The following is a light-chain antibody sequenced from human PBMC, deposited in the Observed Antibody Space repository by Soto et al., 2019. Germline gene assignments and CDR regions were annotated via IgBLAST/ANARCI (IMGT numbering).Light chain of an antibody. J-gene: IGKJ3*01. Sequence: DILMTQSPTSLSASVGDRVTITCRASQGIRNYVAWYQQIPGKAPKLLIYAASTSQSGVPSRFGGSGSGTDFPLTISGLQPEDVATYSCQKYSSVPVFGPGTKVEIK. CDR3: QKYSSVPV. V-gene: IGKV1-27*01. CDR1: QGIRNY. CDR2: AAS.